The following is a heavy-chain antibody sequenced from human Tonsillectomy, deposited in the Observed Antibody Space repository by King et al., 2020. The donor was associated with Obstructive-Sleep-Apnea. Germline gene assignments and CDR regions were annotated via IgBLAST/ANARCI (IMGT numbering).Heavy chain of an antibody. CDR2: IKEDGDET. CDR3: ARSHNGGSWEWEPLDS. D-gene: IGHD1-26*01. J-gene: IGHJ4*02. Sequence: VQLVESGGGLVQPGGSLRLSCGVSGFTFKNYWMSWVRQAPGKGLEWVASIKEDGDETYYGDSVKGRFTISRDNAKNSLYLHMNTLRVDDAAVYYCARSHNGGSWEWEPLDSWGQGTLVTVSS. V-gene: IGHV3-7*01. CDR1: GFTFKNYW.